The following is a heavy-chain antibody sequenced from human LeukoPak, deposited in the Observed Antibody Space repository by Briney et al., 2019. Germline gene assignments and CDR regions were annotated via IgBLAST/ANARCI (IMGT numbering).Heavy chain of an antibody. Sequence: SETLSLICSVSGGSISSYYWSWIRQPPGKGLEWIGYIYTSGSTNYNPSLKSRVTISVDTSKNQFSLKLSSVTAADTAVYYCAREGNSSSYNWFDPWGQGTLVTVSS. J-gene: IGHJ5*02. V-gene: IGHV4-4*09. CDR2: IYTSGST. D-gene: IGHD6-6*01. CDR3: AREGNSSSYNWFDP. CDR1: GGSISSYY.